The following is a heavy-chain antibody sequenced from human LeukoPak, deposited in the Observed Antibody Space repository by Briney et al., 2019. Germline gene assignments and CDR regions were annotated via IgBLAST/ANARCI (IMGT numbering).Heavy chain of an antibody. Sequence: GGSLRLSCAASGFTFSSYGMHWVRQAPGKGLEWVAVISYDGSNKYYADSVKGRFTISRGNSKNTLYLQMNSLRAEDTAVYYCAKDRWGFGYHYFDYWGQGTLVTVSS. J-gene: IGHJ4*02. CDR1: GFTFSSYG. V-gene: IGHV3-30*18. CDR2: ISYDGSNK. CDR3: AKDRWGFGYHYFDY. D-gene: IGHD3-10*01.